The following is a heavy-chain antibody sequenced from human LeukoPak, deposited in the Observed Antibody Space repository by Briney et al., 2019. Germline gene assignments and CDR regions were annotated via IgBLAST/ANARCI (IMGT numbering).Heavy chain of an antibody. CDR1: GFTFSNAW. J-gene: IGHJ6*03. CDR2: IKSKTDGGTT. V-gene: IGHV3-15*01. Sequence: GGSLRLSCAASGFTFSNAWMSWVRQAPGKGLEWVGRIKSKTDGGTTDYAAPVKGRFTISRDDSKNTLYLQMNSLKTEDTAVYYCTTIGSSSDYYYYYMDVWGKGTTVTVSS. D-gene: IGHD6-6*01. CDR3: TTIGSSSDYYYYYMDV.